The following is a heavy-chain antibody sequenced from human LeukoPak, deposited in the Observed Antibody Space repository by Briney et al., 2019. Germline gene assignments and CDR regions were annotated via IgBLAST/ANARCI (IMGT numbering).Heavy chain of an antibody. V-gene: IGHV3-49*04. Sequence: GGSLRLSCEASGFTFGDFAMSWVRQAPGKGLQWVGFIRSKGYGGATEYAASVKGRFTISRDDSKSIAYLQMNSLKTEDTAVYYCTSPIAAGYYFYGMDVWGQGTTVTVSS. D-gene: IGHD6-13*01. CDR1: GFTFGDFA. J-gene: IGHJ6*02. CDR3: TSPIAAGYYFYGMDV. CDR2: IRSKGYGGAT.